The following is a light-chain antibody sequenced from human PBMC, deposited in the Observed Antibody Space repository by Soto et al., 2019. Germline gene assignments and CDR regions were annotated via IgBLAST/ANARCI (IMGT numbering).Light chain of an antibody. J-gene: IGKJ1*01. Sequence: DIVMTQSPDSLAVSLGERATINCKSSQSVLYSSNSQNYLARYQQKPGQPPRLLIYWASTRGSGVPDRFSGSGSGTDFTLTISSLQAEDVAVYYCQQYYSNPRTFGQGTKVEIK. CDR2: WAS. CDR1: QSVLYSSNSQNY. CDR3: QQYYSNPRT. V-gene: IGKV4-1*01.